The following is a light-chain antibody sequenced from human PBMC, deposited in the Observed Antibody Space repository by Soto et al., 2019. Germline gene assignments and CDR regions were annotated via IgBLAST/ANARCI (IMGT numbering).Light chain of an antibody. CDR1: TSNVGKNL. Sequence: SVLTQSPSASGTPGQRVTISCSGSTSNVGKNLVYWYQQLPGTAPKLLIHSDTQRPSGVPDRFSGSKSGTSASLAINGLQSEDEANYYCASWDDRLTALVFGAGTKLTVL. J-gene: IGLJ2*01. CDR2: SDT. CDR3: ASWDDRLTALV. V-gene: IGLV1-44*01.